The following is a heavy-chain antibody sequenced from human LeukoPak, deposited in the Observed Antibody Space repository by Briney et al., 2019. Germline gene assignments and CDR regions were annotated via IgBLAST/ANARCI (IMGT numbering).Heavy chain of an antibody. CDR2: ITNSGNSK. Sequence: PGGSLRLSCAASEFTFSSYSMNWVRQAPGKGLEWVSYITNSGNSKSYADSVKGRFTISRDNSKNTLDLQMNSLRAEDTAVYYCAKAGQQLVRYSFDYWGQGTLVTVSS. J-gene: IGHJ4*02. D-gene: IGHD6-13*01. CDR3: AKAGQQLVRYSFDY. V-gene: IGHV3-48*01. CDR1: EFTFSSYS.